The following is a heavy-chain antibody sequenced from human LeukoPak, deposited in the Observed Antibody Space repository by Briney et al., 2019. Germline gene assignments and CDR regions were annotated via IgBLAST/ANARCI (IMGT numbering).Heavy chain of an antibody. CDR2: IWDDGNKK. CDR3: ARDFGTTVTTFGAVDI. D-gene: IGHD4-17*01. V-gene: IGHV3-33*01. CDR1: GFTFSHYG. J-gene: IGHJ3*02. Sequence: GGSLRLSCAASGFTFSHYGMHWVRRAPGKGLERVALIWDDGNKKSHADTVKGRFTISRDNSRNTLYLQMNSLRVEDTAVYYCARDFGTTVTTFGAVDIWGQGTKVIVSS.